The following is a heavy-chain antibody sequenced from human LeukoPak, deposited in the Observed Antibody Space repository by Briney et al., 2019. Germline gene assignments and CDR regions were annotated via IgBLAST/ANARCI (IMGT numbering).Heavy chain of an antibody. CDR2: ISYDGSNK. CDR1: GFTFSSYG. CDR3: AKASRAGYCSGGSCSYFDY. V-gene: IGHV3-30*18. J-gene: IGHJ4*02. Sequence: GSLRLSCAASGFTFSSYGMHWVRQAPGKGLEWVAVISYDGSNKYYADSVKGRFTISRDNSKNTLYLQMNSLRAEDTAVYYCAKASRAGYCSGGSCSYFDYWGQGTLVTVSS. D-gene: IGHD2-15*01.